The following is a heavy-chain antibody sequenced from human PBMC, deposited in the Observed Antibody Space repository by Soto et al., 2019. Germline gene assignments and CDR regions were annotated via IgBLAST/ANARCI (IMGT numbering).Heavy chain of an antibody. V-gene: IGHV1-58*01. Sequence: SVKVSCKASGFTFTSSAVQWVRQARGQRLEWIGWIVVGSGNTNYAQKFQERVTITRDMSTSTAYMELSSLRSEDTAVYYCAASASGYSYGDFDYWGQGTRVTVSS. CDR1: GFTFTSSA. J-gene: IGHJ4*02. D-gene: IGHD5-18*01. CDR2: IVVGSGNT. CDR3: AASASGYSYGDFDY.